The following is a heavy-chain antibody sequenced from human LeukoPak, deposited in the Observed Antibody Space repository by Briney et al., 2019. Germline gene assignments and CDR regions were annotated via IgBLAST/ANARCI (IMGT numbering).Heavy chain of an antibody. CDR2: IYYSGAT. V-gene: IGHV4-59*01. Sequence: KPSETLSLTCSVSGGSLSSCLWSWIRQPPGKGLERIGYIYYSGATNYNPSLRSRVTISRDTSKNQFSLKVTSLTAADTAVYYCARRRFLHWLIDAFDIWGQGTLVTVSS. CDR3: ARRRFLHWLIDAFDI. J-gene: IGHJ3*02. D-gene: IGHD3/OR15-3a*01. CDR1: GGSLSSCL.